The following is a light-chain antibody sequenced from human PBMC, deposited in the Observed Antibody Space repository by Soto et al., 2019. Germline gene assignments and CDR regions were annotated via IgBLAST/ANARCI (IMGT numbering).Light chain of an antibody. CDR1: QRVSKNF. Sequence: IVLTQSPDTLSLSPGDRAALSCRASQRVSKNFLAWYQQKPGQAPRLLIYGASTRATGFPDRFSGSGSGTDLTLTIVSLEHEDFAVYYCQQYGGSPPNTFGQGTRLELK. J-gene: IGKJ2*01. CDR2: GAS. CDR3: QQYGGSPPNT. V-gene: IGKV3-20*01.